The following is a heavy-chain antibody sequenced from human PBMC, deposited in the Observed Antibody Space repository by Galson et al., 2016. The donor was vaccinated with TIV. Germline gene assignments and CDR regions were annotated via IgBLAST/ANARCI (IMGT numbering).Heavy chain of an antibody. CDR1: GFSFSSYS. D-gene: IGHD2-2*01. CDR3: ARDALGGYCTSTSCRGYHYQYMDV. CDR2: ITRNSGTI. J-gene: IGHJ6*03. Sequence: SLRLSCAASGFSFSSYSVNWVRQAPGKGLEWVSHITRNSGTIYYADSVKGRFTISRDNGKESLYLQMTSLRAEDTAVYYCARDALGGYCTSTSCRGYHYQYMDVWGKGTAVTVSS. V-gene: IGHV3-48*01.